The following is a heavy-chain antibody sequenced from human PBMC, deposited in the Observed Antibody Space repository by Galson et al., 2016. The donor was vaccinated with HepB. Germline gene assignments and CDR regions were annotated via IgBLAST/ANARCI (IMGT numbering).Heavy chain of an antibody. V-gene: IGHV1-8*01. Sequence: SGYTFASYDINWVRQATGQGLEWLGWMNPNTGDTGYAQKFQGRVTMTRSTPISTAYMELSGLTSDDTAVYYCARNAARTGDFDYWGQGTLVTVSS. J-gene: IGHJ4*02. CDR1: GYTFASYD. CDR3: ARNAARTGDFDY. CDR2: MNPNTGDT. D-gene: IGHD1-14*01.